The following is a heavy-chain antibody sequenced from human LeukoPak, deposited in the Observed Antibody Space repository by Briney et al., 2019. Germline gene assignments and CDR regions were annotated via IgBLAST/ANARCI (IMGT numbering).Heavy chain of an antibody. V-gene: IGHV3-74*01. J-gene: IGHJ2*01. Sequence: GGSLRLSCVASVFTFSNYWIHWVRQPPGKGVVWVSRIRYDGIVTNYADSVEGRFTISRDNAKNTVHLQMNSLRDDDTAVYYCARANPADFNLWGRGTLVTVSS. D-gene: IGHD1-14*01. CDR1: VFTFSNYW. CDR3: ARANPADFNL. CDR2: IRYDGIVT.